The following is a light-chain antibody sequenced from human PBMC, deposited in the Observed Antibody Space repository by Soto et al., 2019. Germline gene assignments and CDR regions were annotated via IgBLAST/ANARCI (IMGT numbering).Light chain of an antibody. J-gene: IGKJ2*01. CDR3: QQYINFPYT. CDR1: QSISNW. Sequence: DIQMTQSPSTLSASVGDRVTITCRASQSISNWLAWYQQKPGKAPKLLVYKASSLEGGVPSRFSGSGSGTEFTLTISSLQPDDFATYYFQQYINFPYTFGQGTKLEIK. V-gene: IGKV1-5*03. CDR2: KAS.